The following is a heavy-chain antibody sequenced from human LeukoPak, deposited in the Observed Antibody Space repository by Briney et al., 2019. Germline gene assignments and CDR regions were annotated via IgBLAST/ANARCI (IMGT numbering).Heavy chain of an antibody. D-gene: IGHD2-15*01. V-gene: IGHV4-34*01. J-gene: IGHJ3*02. CDR2: IYHSGST. CDR1: GGSFSGYY. CDR3: ARQDIVVVVAAEWRNAFDI. Sequence: SETLSLTCAVYGGSFSGYYWSWIRQPPGKGLEWIGEIYHSGSTNYNPSLKSRVTISVDKSKNQFSLKLSSVTAADTAMYYCARQDIVVVVAAEWRNAFDIWGQGTMVTVSS.